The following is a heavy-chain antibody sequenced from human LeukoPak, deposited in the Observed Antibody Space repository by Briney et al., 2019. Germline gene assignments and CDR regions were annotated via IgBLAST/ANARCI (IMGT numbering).Heavy chain of an antibody. V-gene: IGHV4-39*01. CDR2: IYYSGST. J-gene: IGHJ4*02. D-gene: IGHD3-16*01. CDR3: ARRISDYVWGSFPFDY. CDR1: GGSISSSSYY. Sequence: SETLSLTCTVSGGSISSSSYYWGWIRQPPGKGLEWIGSIYYSGSTYYNPSLKSRVTISVDTSKNQFSLKLSSVTAADTAVYYCARRISDYVWGSFPFDYRGQGTLVTVSS.